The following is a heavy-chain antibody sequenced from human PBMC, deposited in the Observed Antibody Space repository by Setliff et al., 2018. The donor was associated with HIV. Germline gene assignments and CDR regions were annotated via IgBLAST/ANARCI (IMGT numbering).Heavy chain of an antibody. CDR3: AKQVGYCSSSNCPSGRYMDV. Sequence: PGGSLRLSCAASGFSLRNFWMAWVRQAPGKGLERVASIKEDGTRTYYADSVKGRFTISRDNAKNSLYLQMNSLRAEDTAVYSCAKQVGYCSSSNCPSGRYMDVWGKGTTVTVSS. CDR2: IKEDGTRT. V-gene: IGHV3-7*03. J-gene: IGHJ6*03. CDR1: GFSLRNFW. D-gene: IGHD2-2*01.